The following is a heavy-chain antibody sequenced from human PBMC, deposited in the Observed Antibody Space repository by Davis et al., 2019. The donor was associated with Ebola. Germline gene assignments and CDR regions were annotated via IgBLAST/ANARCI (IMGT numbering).Heavy chain of an antibody. J-gene: IGHJ4*02. D-gene: IGHD6-6*01. CDR1: GGSVSSGSYY. CDR3: ARVAARTFDY. V-gene: IGHV4-61*01. CDR2: IYYSGST. Sequence: SETLSLTCTVSGGSVSSGSYYWSWIRQPPGKGLEWIEYIYYSGSTNYNPSLKSRVTISVDTSKNQFSLKLSSVTAADTAVYYCARVAARTFDYWGQGTLVTVSS.